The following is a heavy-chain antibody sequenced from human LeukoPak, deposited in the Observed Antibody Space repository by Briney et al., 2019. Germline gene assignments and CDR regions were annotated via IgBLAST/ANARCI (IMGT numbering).Heavy chain of an antibody. Sequence: SETLSLTCTVSGGSISSSSYYWGWIRQPPGKGLEWIGSIYYSGSTYYNPSLKSRVTISVDTSKNQFSLKLSSVTAADTAVYYCARDPQLRYFDWLPYYFDYWGQGTLVTVSS. CDR3: ARDPQLRYFDWLPYYFDY. CDR1: GGSISSSSYY. J-gene: IGHJ4*02. V-gene: IGHV4-39*07. D-gene: IGHD3-9*01. CDR2: IYYSGST.